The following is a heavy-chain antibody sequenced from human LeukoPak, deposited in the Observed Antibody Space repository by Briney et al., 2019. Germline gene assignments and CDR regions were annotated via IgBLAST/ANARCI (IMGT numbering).Heavy chain of an antibody. CDR2: IRYDGSNK. CDR3: ARVGSGSYYSTDY. V-gene: IGHV3-30*02. CDR1: GFTFSSYG. J-gene: IGHJ4*02. Sequence: GGSLRLSCAASGFTFSSYGMHWVRQAPGKGLEWVAFIRYDGSNKYYADSVKGRFTISRDNSKNTLYLQMNSLRAEDTAVYYCARVGSGSYYSTDYWGQGTLVTVSS. D-gene: IGHD3-10*01.